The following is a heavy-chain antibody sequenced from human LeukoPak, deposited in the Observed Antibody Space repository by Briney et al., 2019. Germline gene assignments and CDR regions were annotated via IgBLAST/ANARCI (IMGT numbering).Heavy chain of an antibody. Sequence: ASVKVSCKASGYTFTSYDINWVRQAPGQGLEWMGWMNPNSGNTGYAQKFQGRVTITRNTSISTAYMELSSLRSEDTAVYYCARAPYYDFWSGYSHYYYYMDVWGKGTTVTVSS. CDR1: GYTFTSYD. J-gene: IGHJ6*03. D-gene: IGHD3-3*01. CDR2: MNPNSGNT. V-gene: IGHV1-8*03. CDR3: ARAPYYDFWSGYSHYYYYMDV.